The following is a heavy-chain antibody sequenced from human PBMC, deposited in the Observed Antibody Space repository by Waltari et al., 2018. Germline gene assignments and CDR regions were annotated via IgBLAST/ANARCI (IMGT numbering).Heavy chain of an antibody. Sequence: QVQLQESGPGLVKPSETLSLTCTVSGGPISSYSWGWIRQPAGKGLEWIGRIYSSGSTNYNPSLRSRVTMSVDTSKNQFSLKLNSVTAADTAVYYCARDWAAVADYYFDYWGQGTLVTVSS. CDR3: ARDWAAVADYYFDY. V-gene: IGHV4-4*07. CDR1: GGPISSYS. CDR2: IYSSGST. D-gene: IGHD6-19*01. J-gene: IGHJ4*02.